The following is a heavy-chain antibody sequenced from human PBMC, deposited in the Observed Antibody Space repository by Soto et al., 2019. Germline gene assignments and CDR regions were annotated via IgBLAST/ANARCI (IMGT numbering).Heavy chain of an antibody. D-gene: IGHD1-1*01. CDR1: GGSISSSPYS. Sequence: QLQLQESGPGLVKPSETLSLTCTVSGGSISSSPYSWGWIRQPPGKGREWIGNIYYNGNTFYNPSLKSRVTISVDTSKNQFSLKLSSVTAADTAVYYCARHGPLSNNWNQLDYWGQGTLVTVSS. CDR3: ARHGPLSNNWNQLDY. V-gene: IGHV4-39*01. J-gene: IGHJ4*02. CDR2: IYYNGNT.